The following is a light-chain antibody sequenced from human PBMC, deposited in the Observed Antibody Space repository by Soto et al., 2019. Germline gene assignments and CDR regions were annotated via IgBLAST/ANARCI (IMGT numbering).Light chain of an antibody. CDR1: QCISTY. CDR3: QHRANWPET. CDR2: DAS. V-gene: IGKV1-39*01. Sequence: DIQMTQSPSSLSASVGDRVTITFRASQCISTYLNWYLQKPGKAPKLLIYDASSLESGVPSRFSGSGSGTDFTLTISSLEPEDFAVYYCQHRANWPETFGQGTKVDI. J-gene: IGKJ1*01.